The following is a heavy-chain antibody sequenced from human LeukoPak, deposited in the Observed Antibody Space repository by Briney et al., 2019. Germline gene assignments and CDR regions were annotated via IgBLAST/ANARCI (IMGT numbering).Heavy chain of an antibody. J-gene: IGHJ4*02. V-gene: IGHV4-39*01. CDR2: IYYSGST. CDR1: GGSISSSSYY. CDR3: ASTRVLLWFGELLWPLDY. D-gene: IGHD3-10*01. Sequence: PSETLSLTCTVSGGSISSSSYYWGWIRQPPGKGLEWIGGIYYSGSTYYNPSLKSRVTISVDTSKNQFSLKLSSVTAADTAVYYCASTRVLLWFGELLWPLDYWGQGTLVTVSS.